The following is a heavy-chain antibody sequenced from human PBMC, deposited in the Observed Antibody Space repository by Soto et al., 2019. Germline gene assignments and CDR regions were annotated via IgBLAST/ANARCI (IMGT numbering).Heavy chain of an antibody. CDR1: GFTFNSYA. Sequence: QVQLVESGGGVVQPGRSLRLSCAASGFTFNSYAMHWVRQAPGKGLEWVAVISYDGSKKYYADSVKGRFTISRDNSNNTLNMQMNTLRAEDKEVYYCARFRGCSGGSCYPYFDYWGRGNRGTVSS. CDR2: ISYDGSKK. J-gene: IGHJ4*02. D-gene: IGHD2-15*01. CDR3: ARFRGCSGGSCYPYFDY. V-gene: IGHV3-30-3*01.